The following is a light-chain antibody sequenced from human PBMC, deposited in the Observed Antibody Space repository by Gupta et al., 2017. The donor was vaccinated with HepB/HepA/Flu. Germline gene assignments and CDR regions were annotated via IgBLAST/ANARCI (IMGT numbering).Light chain of an antibody. CDR2: DAS. Sequence: EIVLTQSPATLSLSPGERATLSCRASQSVSIYLNWFQQKPGQAPKLLIYDASKRATGVPARFSGSGSGTDFTLTISSLEPEDFAVYYCQRRNNRLTFGGGTKVEIK. J-gene: IGKJ4*01. CDR3: QRRNNRLT. V-gene: IGKV3-11*01. CDR1: QSVSIY.